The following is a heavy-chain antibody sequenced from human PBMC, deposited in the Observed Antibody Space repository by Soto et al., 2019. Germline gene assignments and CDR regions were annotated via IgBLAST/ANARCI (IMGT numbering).Heavy chain of an antibody. CDR3: ARAHYSGYDYAPNFDY. J-gene: IGHJ4*02. CDR1: GYTFTSYG. V-gene: IGHV1-18*04. Sequence: GASVKVSCKASGYTFTSYGISWVRQAPGQGLEWMGWISAYNGNTNYAQKLQGRVTMTTDTSTSTAYMELRSLRSDDTAVYYCARAHYSGYDYAPNFDYWGQGTLVPVSS. CDR2: ISAYNGNT. D-gene: IGHD5-12*01.